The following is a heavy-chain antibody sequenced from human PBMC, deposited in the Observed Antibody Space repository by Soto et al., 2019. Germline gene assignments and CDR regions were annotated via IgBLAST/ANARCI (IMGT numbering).Heavy chain of an antibody. D-gene: IGHD2-2*01. CDR3: ARAQINFDVVPAATYYFDY. Sequence: SETLSLTCAVYGGSFSGYYWSWIRQPPGKGLEWIGEINHSGSTNYNPSLKSRVTISVDTSKNQFSLKLSSVTAADTAVYYCARAQINFDVVPAATYYFDYWGQGTLVTVSS. J-gene: IGHJ4*02. CDR1: GGSFSGYY. V-gene: IGHV4-34*01. CDR2: INHSGST.